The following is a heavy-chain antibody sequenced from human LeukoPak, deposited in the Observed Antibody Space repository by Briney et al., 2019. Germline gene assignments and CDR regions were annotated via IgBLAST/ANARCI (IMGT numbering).Heavy chain of an antibody. J-gene: IGHJ6*03. CDR2: IYYSGST. D-gene: IGHD5-12*01. Sequence: PSETLSLTCTVSGGSISSHYWSWIRQPPGKGLEWIGYIYYSGSTNYNPSLKSRVTISVDTSKNQFSLKLSSVTAADTAVYYCARLATNYYYYYMDVWGKGTTVTVSS. CDR3: ARLATNYYYYYMDV. V-gene: IGHV4-59*11. CDR1: GGSISSHY.